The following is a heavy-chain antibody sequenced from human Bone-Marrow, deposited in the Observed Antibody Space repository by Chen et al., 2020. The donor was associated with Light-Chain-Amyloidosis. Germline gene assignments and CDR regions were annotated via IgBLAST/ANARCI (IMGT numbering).Heavy chain of an antibody. Sequence: QVQLVESGEGVVQPGRSLRLSCAASGFTFSSYGMHWVRQAPGKGLEWVAVISYDGSNKYYADSVKGRFTISRDNSKNTLYLQMNSLRAEDTAVYYCAKGTTFDYWGQGTLVTVSS. CDR3: AKGTTFDY. CDR1: GFTFSSYG. D-gene: IGHD2-2*01. V-gene: IGHV3-30*18. J-gene: IGHJ4*02. CDR2: ISYDGSNK.